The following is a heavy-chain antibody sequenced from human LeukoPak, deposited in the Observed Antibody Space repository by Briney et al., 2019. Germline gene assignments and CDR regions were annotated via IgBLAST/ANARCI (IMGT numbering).Heavy chain of an antibody. CDR3: ARDLGLYNWNCCDY. J-gene: IGHJ4*02. CDR1: GYTFTGYY. CDR2: INPNSGGT. D-gene: IGHD1-20*01. V-gene: IGHV1-2*06. Sequence: GASVKVSCKASGYTFTGYYMHWVRQAPGQGLEWMGRINPNSGGTNYAQKFQGRVTITRDTSISTASMEPSRLRSDDTAVYYCARDLGLYNWNCCDYWGQGTLVTVSS.